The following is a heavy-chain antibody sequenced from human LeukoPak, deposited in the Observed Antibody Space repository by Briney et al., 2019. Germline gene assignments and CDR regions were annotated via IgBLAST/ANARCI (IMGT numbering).Heavy chain of an antibody. D-gene: IGHD3-10*01. CDR3: ARGNYYGSGSYV. CDR1: GGTFSSYA. J-gene: IGHJ6*04. Sequence: GASVKVSCKASGGTFSSYAMSWVRQAPGQGLEWMGRIIPIFGTANYAQKFQGRVTITTDESTSTAYMELSSLRSEDTAVYYCARGNYYGSGSYVWGKGTTVTVSS. CDR2: IIPIFGTA. V-gene: IGHV1-69*05.